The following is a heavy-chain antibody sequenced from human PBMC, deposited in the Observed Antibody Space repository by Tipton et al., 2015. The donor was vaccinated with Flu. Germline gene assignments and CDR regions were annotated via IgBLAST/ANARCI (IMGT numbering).Heavy chain of an antibody. J-gene: IGHJ4*02. Sequence: QLVQSGADVKKPGASVKVSSKASGYTFTDYYMHWMRQVPGQGLEWVGFINTNSGGTSYAQKFQGRVTMTRDTSITTAYMELSSLISDDTAVYYCARVEGSASSWSDWGQGTLVTVSS. D-gene: IGHD6-13*01. V-gene: IGHV1-2*02. CDR3: ARVEGSASSWSD. CDR2: INTNSGGT. CDR1: GYTFTDYY.